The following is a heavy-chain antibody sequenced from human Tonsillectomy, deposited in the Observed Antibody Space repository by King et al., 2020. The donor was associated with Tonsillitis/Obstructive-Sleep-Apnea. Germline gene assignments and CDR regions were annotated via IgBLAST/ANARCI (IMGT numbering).Heavy chain of an antibody. D-gene: IGHD2-2*01. J-gene: IGHJ6*03. CDR1: GGSISSGGYY. Sequence: VQLQESGPGLVKPSQTLSLTCTVSGGSISSGGYYWSWIRQHPGKGLEWIGNIYYSGSTYYNPSLKSRVTISVDTSKNQFSLRLSSVPAADTAVYYCASVAADGGCSSTSCYYYYYYMDVWGQGTTVTVSS. V-gene: IGHV4-31*03. CDR2: IYYSGST. CDR3: ASVAADGGCSSTSCYYYYYYMDV.